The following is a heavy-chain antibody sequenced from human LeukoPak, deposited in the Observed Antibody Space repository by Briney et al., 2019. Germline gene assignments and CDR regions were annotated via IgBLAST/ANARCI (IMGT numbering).Heavy chain of an antibody. CDR1: GYTITGYY. Sequence: GASVKVSCKASGYTITGYYMHWVRQAPGQGLEWMGWINPDSGDTKYAQKFQGRVTMTRDTSNSTAYMEVSRLRFDDTAMYYCAREVGYLLGEYRLGFWGPGTLVTVSS. CDR2: INPDSGDT. V-gene: IGHV1-2*02. J-gene: IGHJ4*02. CDR3: AREVGYLLGEYRLGF. D-gene: IGHD3-10*01.